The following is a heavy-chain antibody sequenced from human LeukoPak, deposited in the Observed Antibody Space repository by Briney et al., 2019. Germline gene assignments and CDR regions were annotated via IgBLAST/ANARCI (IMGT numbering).Heavy chain of an antibody. CDR1: GFTFGSYG. D-gene: IGHD4-11*01. J-gene: IGHJ4*02. CDR3: AKGLQSTEDY. V-gene: IGHV3-30*18. CDR2: ISYDGSNK. Sequence: GRSLRLSCAASGFTFGSYGMHWVRQAPGKGLEWVAVISYDGSNKYYADSVKGRFTISRDNSKNTLYLQMNSLRAEDTAVYYCAKGLQSTEDYWGQGTLVTVSS.